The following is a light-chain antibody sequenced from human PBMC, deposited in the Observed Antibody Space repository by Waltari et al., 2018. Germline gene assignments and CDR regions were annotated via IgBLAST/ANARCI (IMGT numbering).Light chain of an antibody. J-gene: IGKJ1*01. Sequence: DIQMTQSPSSVSASVGDRVIITCRASQGINNWLAWYQQKPGKAPKLLIYGASVLQTGVPSRFSGTGSGTDFTLTINNLQPEDFATYFCQQGNSFPPSFVQGTKGDVK. V-gene: IGKV1-12*01. CDR3: QQGNSFPPS. CDR2: GAS. CDR1: QGINNW.